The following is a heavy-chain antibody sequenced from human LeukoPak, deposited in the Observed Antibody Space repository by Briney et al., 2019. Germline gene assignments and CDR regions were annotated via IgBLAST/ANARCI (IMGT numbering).Heavy chain of an antibody. V-gene: IGHV3-64*01. Sequence: WGSLSLSSAASGFTFYSYTMDWLGLAPGLGWECFSAISSNGGSTYYANSVKGRFTISRDNSKNTLYLQMGSLRAEDMAVYYCARGGYSYALPFDYWGQGTLVTVSS. CDR3: ARGGYSYALPFDY. D-gene: IGHD5-18*01. CDR1: GFTFYSYT. J-gene: IGHJ4*02. CDR2: ISSNGGST.